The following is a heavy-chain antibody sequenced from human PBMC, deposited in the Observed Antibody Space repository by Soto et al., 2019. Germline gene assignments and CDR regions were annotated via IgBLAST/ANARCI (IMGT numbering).Heavy chain of an antibody. V-gene: IGHV1-2*04. D-gene: IGHD5-12*01. CDR3: ARDLRGYDSSGYYYYGMDV. Sequence: ASVKVSCKASGYTFTGYYMHWVRQAPGQGLEWMGWINPNSGGTNYAQKFQGWVTMTRDTSISTAYMELSRLRSDDTAEYCCARDLRGYDSSGYYYYGMDVWGQGTTVTVSS. CDR1: GYTFTGYY. CDR2: INPNSGGT. J-gene: IGHJ6*02.